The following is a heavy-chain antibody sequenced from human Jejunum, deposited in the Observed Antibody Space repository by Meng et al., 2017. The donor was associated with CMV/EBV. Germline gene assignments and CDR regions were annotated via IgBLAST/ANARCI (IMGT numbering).Heavy chain of an antibody. J-gene: IGHJ4*02. Sequence: TASGYTFTDYYIHWVRQAPGQGLEWMGWINPNTGGTVSAQKFQGRVTMTRYTSISTAYMELSSLRSDDTAVYYCARFIPAPQGGDYWGQGTLVTVSS. D-gene: IGHD6-6*01. V-gene: IGHV1-2*02. CDR2: INPNTGGT. CDR1: GYTFTDYY. CDR3: ARFIPAPQGGDY.